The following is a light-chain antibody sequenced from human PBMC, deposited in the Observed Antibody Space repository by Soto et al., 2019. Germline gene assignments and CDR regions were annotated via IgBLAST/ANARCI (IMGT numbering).Light chain of an antibody. CDR1: SGDVGGHNY. CDR3: SSYITSSTLEV. V-gene: IGLV2-14*03. J-gene: IGLJ2*01. CDR2: DVS. Sequence: QSALTQPASVSGSPGQSITISWTGTSGDVGGHNYVSWYQQHPGKAPKLMIYDVSNRPSGVSNRFSGSKSGNTASLTISGLQAEDEADYYCSSYITSSTLEVFGGGTKLTVL.